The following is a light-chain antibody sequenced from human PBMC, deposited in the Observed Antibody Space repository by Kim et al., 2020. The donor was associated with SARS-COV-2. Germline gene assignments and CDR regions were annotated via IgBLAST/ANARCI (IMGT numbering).Light chain of an antibody. CDR1: SSDVGSYNL. Sequence: GQSITISCPGTSSDVGSYNLVSWYQQHPGKAPKLMIYEVSKRPSGVSNHFSGSKSGNTASLTISGLQAEDEADYYCCSYAGSSTWVFGGGTKLTVL. CDR2: EVS. V-gene: IGLV2-23*02. CDR3: CSYAGSSTWV. J-gene: IGLJ3*02.